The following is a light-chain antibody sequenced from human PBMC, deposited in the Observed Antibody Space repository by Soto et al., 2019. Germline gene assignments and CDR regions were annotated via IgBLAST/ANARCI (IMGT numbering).Light chain of an antibody. J-gene: IGLJ3*02. CDR3: QTWGTGYWV. CDR1: SGHSSYA. V-gene: IGLV4-69*01. CDR2: VNSDGSH. Sequence: QPVLTQSPSASASLGASVKLTCTLSSGHSSYAITWHQQQPEKGPRYLMKVNSDGSHNKGDGIPDRFSGSSSGAERYLIISSLQSEDEADYHCQTWGTGYWVFGGGTKLTVL.